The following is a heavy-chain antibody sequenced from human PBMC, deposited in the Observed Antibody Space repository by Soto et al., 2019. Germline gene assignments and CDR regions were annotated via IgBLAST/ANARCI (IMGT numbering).Heavy chain of an antibody. D-gene: IGHD4-17*01. CDR2: ISSSSSYI. CDR1: GFTFSSYS. Sequence: GGSLRLSCAASGFTFSSYSMNWVRQAPGKGLEWVSSISSSSSYIYYADSVKGRFTISRDNAKNSLYLQMNSLRAEDTAVYYCARDGGDYESGDAFDSWGQGTMVTVSS. V-gene: IGHV3-21*01. CDR3: ARDGGDYESGDAFDS. J-gene: IGHJ3*02.